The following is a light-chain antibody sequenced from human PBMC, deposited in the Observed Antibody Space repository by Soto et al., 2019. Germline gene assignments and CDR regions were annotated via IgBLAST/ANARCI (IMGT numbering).Light chain of an antibody. V-gene: IGKV3-20*01. Sequence: ENVLTQSPDTLSWSPGERATLSCRAGQSVVNNYLAWYQQKPGQAPRLLMYRASTRATGIADRFSGSGSGTDFTLTISRLEPEDFAVYYCQHYGSTVITFGQGTRLEMK. CDR3: QHYGSTVIT. J-gene: IGKJ5*01. CDR2: RAS. CDR1: QSVVNNY.